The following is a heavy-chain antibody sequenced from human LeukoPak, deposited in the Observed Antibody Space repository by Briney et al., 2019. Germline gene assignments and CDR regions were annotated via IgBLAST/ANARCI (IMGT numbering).Heavy chain of an antibody. D-gene: IGHD3-10*01. Sequence: GESLRLSCAASGFTFTSYWMSWVRQAPGKGVEWVASIKEDGSEKYYADSVRGRFTISRDNAKNSLYLQMNSLRVDDTAVYYCARGGFRRFDYWGQGTLVTVSS. CDR3: ARGGFRRFDY. CDR2: IKEDGSEK. CDR1: GFTFTSYW. J-gene: IGHJ4*02. V-gene: IGHV3-7*05.